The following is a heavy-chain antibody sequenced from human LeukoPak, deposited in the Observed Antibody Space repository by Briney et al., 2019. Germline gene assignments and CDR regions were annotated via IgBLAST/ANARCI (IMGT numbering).Heavy chain of an antibody. Sequence: GGSLRLSCAAPGFTLSSYGMSWVRQAPGKGLEWVGFIRSKAYGGTTEYAASVKGRFTISRDDSKSIAYLQMNSLKTEDTAVYYCTRVWYYYDSSGYPDAFDIWGQGTMVTVSS. CDR3: TRVWYYYDSSGYPDAFDI. CDR2: IRSKAYGGTT. J-gene: IGHJ3*02. D-gene: IGHD3-22*01. CDR1: GFTLSSYG. V-gene: IGHV3-49*04.